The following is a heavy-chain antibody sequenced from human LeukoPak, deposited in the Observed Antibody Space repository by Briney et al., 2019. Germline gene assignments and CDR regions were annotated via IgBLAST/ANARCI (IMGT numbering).Heavy chain of an antibody. Sequence: GGSLRLSCTASGFTFRSYWMSWVRQAPGKGLEWVANIKQDGSEKYYVDSVKGRFTISRDNANNSLYLQMTSLRAKDTAVYYCARIYSSSSGYFVYWAREPWSPSAQ. V-gene: IGHV3-7*01. CDR1: GFTFRSYW. D-gene: IGHD6-6*01. J-gene: IGHJ4*02. CDR2: IKQDGSEK. CDR3: ARIYSSSSGYFVY.